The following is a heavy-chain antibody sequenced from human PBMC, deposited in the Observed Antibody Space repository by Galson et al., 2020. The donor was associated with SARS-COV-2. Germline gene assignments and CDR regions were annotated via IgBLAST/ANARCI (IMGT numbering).Heavy chain of an antibody. V-gene: IGHV4-39*06. CDR2: IYYSGST. Sequence: SETLSLTCTVSGGSISSSSYYWGWIRQPPGKGLEWIGSIYYSGSTYYNPSLKSRVTISVDTSKNQFPLKLSSVTAADTAVYYCARDDYGDSLLDYWGQGTLVTVSS. D-gene: IGHD4-17*01. CDR3: ARDDYGDSLLDY. CDR1: GGSISSSSYY. J-gene: IGHJ4*02.